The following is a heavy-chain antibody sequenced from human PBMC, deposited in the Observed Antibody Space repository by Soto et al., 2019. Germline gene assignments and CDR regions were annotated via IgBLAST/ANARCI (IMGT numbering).Heavy chain of an antibody. Sequence: PSETLSLTCAVYGGSFSGYYWSWIRQPPGKGLEWIGEINHSGSTNYNPSLKSRVTISVDTSKNQFSLKLSSVTAADTAVYYCARGRRYCSSTSCYARSGWFDPWGQGTLVTVS. CDR2: INHSGST. V-gene: IGHV4-34*01. CDR1: GGSFSGYY. J-gene: IGHJ5*02. CDR3: ARGRRYCSSTSCYARSGWFDP. D-gene: IGHD2-2*01.